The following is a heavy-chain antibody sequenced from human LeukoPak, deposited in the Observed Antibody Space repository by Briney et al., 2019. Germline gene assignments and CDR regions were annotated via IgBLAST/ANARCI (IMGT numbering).Heavy chain of an antibody. CDR2: ISSNGSTI. Sequence: PGGSLRLSCAASGFTFSDSYMSWIRQAPGKGLEWVSYISSNGSTIYYADSVKGRFTISRDNSKNTLYLQMNSLRAEDTAVYYCAKAGAVVVVAAKYFDYWGQGTLVTVSS. D-gene: IGHD2-15*01. J-gene: IGHJ4*02. V-gene: IGHV3-11*01. CDR3: AKAGAVVVVAAKYFDY. CDR1: GFTFSDSY.